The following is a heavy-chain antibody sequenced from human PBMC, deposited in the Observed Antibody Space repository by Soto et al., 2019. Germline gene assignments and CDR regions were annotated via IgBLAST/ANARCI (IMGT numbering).Heavy chain of an antibody. CDR3: ARDGGCRDGYTVGCNWFDP. CDR1: GFTFSSYG. Sequence: QVQLVESGGGVVQPGRSLRLSCAASGFTFSSYGMHWVRQAPGKGLDWVAVIWYDGSNKYYADSVKGRFTISRDNSKNTLYLRMKSLRAEDRSVYYCARDGGCRDGYTVGCNWFDPWGQGTLVTVSS. D-gene: IGHD5-12*01. J-gene: IGHJ5*02. V-gene: IGHV3-33*01. CDR2: IWYDGSNK.